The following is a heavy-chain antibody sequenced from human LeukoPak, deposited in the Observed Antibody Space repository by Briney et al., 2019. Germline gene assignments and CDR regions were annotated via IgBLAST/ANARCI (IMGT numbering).Heavy chain of an antibody. V-gene: IGHV5-10-1*01. J-gene: IGHJ4*02. CDR1: GYSFTSYW. CDR3: ARPSGSYCSGGSCYLNYFDY. D-gene: IGHD2-15*01. Sequence: HGESLKISCKGSGYSFTSYWISWVRQMPGKGLEWMGRIDPSDSYTNYSPSFQGHVTISADKSISTAYLQWSSLKASDTAMYYCARPSGSYCSGGSCYLNYFDYWGQGTLVTVSS. CDR2: IDPSDSYT.